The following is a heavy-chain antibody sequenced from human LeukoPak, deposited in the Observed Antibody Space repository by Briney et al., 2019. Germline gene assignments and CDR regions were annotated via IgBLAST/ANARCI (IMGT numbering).Heavy chain of an antibody. J-gene: IGHJ4*02. CDR2: ISSSSSYI. CDR3: ANPPTVTSFDY. D-gene: IGHD4-11*01. V-gene: IGHV3-21*04. Sequence: ETLSLTCTVSGGSISSSSYYWGWVRQAPGKGLEWVSSISSSSSYIYYADSVKGRFTISRDNAKNSLYLQMNSLRAEDTAVYHCANPPTVTSFDYWGQGTLVTVSS. CDR1: GGSISSSSYY.